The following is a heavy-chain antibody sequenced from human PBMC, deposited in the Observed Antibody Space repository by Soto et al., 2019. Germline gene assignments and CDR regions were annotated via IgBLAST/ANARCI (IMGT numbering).Heavy chain of an antibody. CDR2: IYHSGST. Sequence: SETLSLTCAVSGGSISSGGYCWSWIRQPPGKGLEWIGYIYHSGSTYYNPSLKSRVTISVDRSKNQFSLKLSSVTAADTAVYYCARSMTTVTTNDYWGQGSLVTVSS. D-gene: IGHD4-17*01. CDR1: GGSISSGGYC. V-gene: IGHV4-30-2*01. J-gene: IGHJ4*02. CDR3: ARSMTTVTTNDY.